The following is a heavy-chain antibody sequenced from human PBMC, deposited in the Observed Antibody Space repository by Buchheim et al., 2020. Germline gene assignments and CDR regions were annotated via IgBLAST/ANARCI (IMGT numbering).Heavy chain of an antibody. CDR2: ISYDGSNK. D-gene: IGHD3-22*01. CDR1: GFTFSSYG. CDR3: AKDHGEYYDSSGYYTPTYYFDY. J-gene: IGHJ4*02. Sequence: QVQLVESGGGVVQPGRSLRLSCAASGFTFSSYGMHWVRQAPGKGLEWVAVISYDGSNKYYADSVKGRFTISRDNSKNTLYLQMNGLRAEDTAVYYCAKDHGEYYDSSGYYTPTYYFDYWGQGTL. V-gene: IGHV3-30*18.